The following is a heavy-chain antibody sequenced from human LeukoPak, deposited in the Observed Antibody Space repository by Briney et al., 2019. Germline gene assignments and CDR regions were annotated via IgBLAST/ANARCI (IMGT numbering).Heavy chain of an antibody. CDR2: ISRSSSTI. D-gene: IGHD6-19*01. J-gene: IGHJ4*02. Sequence: GGSLRLSCAASGFTFSSYSMNWVRQAPGKGLEWVSYISRSSSTIYYADSVKGRFTISRDNAKNSLYLQMNSLRAEDTAMYYCARDLGSGWYWFDYWGQGTLVTVSS. CDR1: GFTFSSYS. CDR3: ARDLGSGWYWFDY. V-gene: IGHV3-48*04.